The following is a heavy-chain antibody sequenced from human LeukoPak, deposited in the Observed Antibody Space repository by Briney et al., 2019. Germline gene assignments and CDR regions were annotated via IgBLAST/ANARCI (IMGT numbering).Heavy chain of an antibody. Sequence: SETLSLTCTVSGASISTYYWSWIRQPPVKGLEWIGCIFYSGSTNSGNTNYNPSHKSRVTISVDTSKNQFSLKLSSVTAADTAVYYCARHSTIEPRPDYWGQGTLVTVSS. CDR2: IFYSGSTN. V-gene: IGHV4-59*08. CDR3: ARHSTIEPRPDY. D-gene: IGHD6-6*01. J-gene: IGHJ4*02. CDR1: GASISTYY.